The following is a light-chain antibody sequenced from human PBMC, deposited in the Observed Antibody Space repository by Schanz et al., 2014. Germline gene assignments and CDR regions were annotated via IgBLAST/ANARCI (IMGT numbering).Light chain of an antibody. CDR2: DVS. J-gene: IGLJ3*02. V-gene: IGLV2-11*01. CDR1: SSDVGGHNY. CDR3: ATWDDSLL. Sequence: QSALIQPPSVSGSPGQSVTISCTGTSSDVGGHNYVSWYQQHPGKAPKLIIYDVSVRPSGVPERFSGSKSVTSASLAITGLQAEDEADYYCATWDDSLLFGGGTKLTVL.